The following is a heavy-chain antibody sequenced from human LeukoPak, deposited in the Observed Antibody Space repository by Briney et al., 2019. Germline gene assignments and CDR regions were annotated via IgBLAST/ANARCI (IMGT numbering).Heavy chain of an antibody. CDR1: GGSISSSSYY. Sequence: ASETLSLTCTVSGGSISSSSYYWGWIRQPPGKGLEWIGSIYYSGSTYYNPSLKSRVTISVDTSKNQFSLKLSSVTAADTAVYYCARTSGYSSGWLVPGSGYYYMDVWGKGTTVTVSS. J-gene: IGHJ6*03. CDR3: ARTSGYSSGWLVPGSGYYYMDV. V-gene: IGHV4-39*07. D-gene: IGHD6-19*01. CDR2: IYYSGST.